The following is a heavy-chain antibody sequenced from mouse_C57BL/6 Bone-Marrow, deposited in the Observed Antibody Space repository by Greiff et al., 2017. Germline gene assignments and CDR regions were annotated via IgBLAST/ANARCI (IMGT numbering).Heavy chain of an antibody. CDR2: ISNDCSN. CDR3: ARIYYGSSYDYFDY. V-gene: IGHV3-6*01. J-gene: IGHJ2*01. D-gene: IGHD1-1*01. CDR1: GYSITSGYY. Sequence: EVQLVASGPGLVKPSQSLSLTCSVTGYSITSGYYWNWIRQFPGNKLEWMGYISNDCSNNYNPTLKNRISITRDTSKNQFFLKLNSVTTEDTATYYCARIYYGSSYDYFDYWGQGTTLTVSS.